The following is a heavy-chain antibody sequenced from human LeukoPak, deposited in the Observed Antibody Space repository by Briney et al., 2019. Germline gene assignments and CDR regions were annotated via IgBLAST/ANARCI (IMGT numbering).Heavy chain of an antibody. CDR1: GFTFSSYD. V-gene: IGHV3-13*01. CDR3: VREAYCSSTSCYNYFDY. D-gene: IGHD2-2*02. Sequence: GGSLRLSCAASGFTFSSYDMHWVRQATGKGLEWVSAIGTAGDTYYPGSVKGRFTISRENGKNSVYLQMNSLRAGDTAVYYCVREAYCSSTSCYNYFDYWDQGTLVTVYS. J-gene: IGHJ4*02. CDR2: IGTAGDT.